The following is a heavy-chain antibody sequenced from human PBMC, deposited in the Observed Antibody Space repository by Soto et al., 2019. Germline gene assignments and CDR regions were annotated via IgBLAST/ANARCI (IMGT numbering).Heavy chain of an antibody. CDR1: GFAFSSHP. CDR3: ARRVIGSSRAFDI. J-gene: IGHJ3*02. CDR2: ISDGGDLT. V-gene: IGHV3-23*01. Sequence: GSLRLSCAASGFAFSSHPMSWVRQAPEKGLEWVAGISDGGDLTYNADSVRGRFTISRDNSRNTLYLQMNSLRAEDTAVYYCARRVIGSSRAFDIWGQGTMVTVSS. D-gene: IGHD3-10*01.